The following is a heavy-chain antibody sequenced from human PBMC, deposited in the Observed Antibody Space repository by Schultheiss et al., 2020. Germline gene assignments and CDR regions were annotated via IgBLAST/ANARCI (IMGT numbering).Heavy chain of an antibody. CDR2: INAGNGNT. Sequence: ASVKVSCKASGYTFTSYAMHWVRQAPGQRLEWMGWINAGNGNTKYSQKFQGRVTITRDTSASTAYMELSSLRSDDTAVYYCARDGDSSGYYLPYYYGMDVWGQGTTVTVSS. CDR1: GYTFTSYA. CDR3: ARDGDSSGYYLPYYYGMDV. V-gene: IGHV1-3*01. D-gene: IGHD3-22*01. J-gene: IGHJ6*02.